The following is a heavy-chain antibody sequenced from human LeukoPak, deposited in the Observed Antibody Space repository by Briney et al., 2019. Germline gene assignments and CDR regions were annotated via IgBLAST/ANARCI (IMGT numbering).Heavy chain of an antibody. CDR2: INSDGSST. Sequence: PGGSLRLSCAASGFTFSNYMMHWVRQAPGKGLVWVSRINSDGSSTSYADSVKGRFTISRDNAKNTLYLQMNSLRAEDTAVYYCSAGSYRFDYWGQGTLVTVSS. CDR1: GFTFSNYM. CDR3: SAGSYRFDY. J-gene: IGHJ4*02. D-gene: IGHD1-26*01. V-gene: IGHV3-74*01.